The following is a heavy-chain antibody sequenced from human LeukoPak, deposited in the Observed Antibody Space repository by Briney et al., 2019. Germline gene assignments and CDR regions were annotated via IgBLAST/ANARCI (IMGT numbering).Heavy chain of an antibody. CDR2: IYHSGST. D-gene: IGHD4-17*01. Sequence: GSLRLSCAASGFTFSSYSMNWVRQPPGKGLEWIGEIYHSGSTNYNPSLKSRVTISVDKSKNQFSLKLSSVTAADTAVYYCARAGYGDDDAFDIWGQGTMVTVSS. CDR1: GFTFSSYS. J-gene: IGHJ3*02. CDR3: ARAGYGDDDAFDI. V-gene: IGHV4-4*02.